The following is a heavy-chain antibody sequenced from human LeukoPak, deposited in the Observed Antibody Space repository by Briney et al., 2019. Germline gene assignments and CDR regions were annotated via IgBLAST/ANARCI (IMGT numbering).Heavy chain of an antibody. V-gene: IGHV1-2*06. Sequence: ASVKVSCKASGYTFTGYYMPWVRQAPGQGLGWMGPVNPNSGGTNYAQKFQGRVTMTRDTSISTAYMELSRLRSDDTAVYYCAREIPRGYSGYDHFDYWGQGTLVTVSS. J-gene: IGHJ4*02. D-gene: IGHD5-12*01. CDR3: AREIPRGYSGYDHFDY. CDR1: GYTFTGYY. CDR2: VNPNSGGT.